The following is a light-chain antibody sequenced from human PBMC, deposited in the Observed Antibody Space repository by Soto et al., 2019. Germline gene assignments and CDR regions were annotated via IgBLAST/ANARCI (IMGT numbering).Light chain of an antibody. CDR1: QGISTE. CDR3: QQGHNWPLT. V-gene: IGKV3-15*01. CDR2: SAS. Sequence: EIAMTQSPATLSVSPGERATLSCRASQGISTELAWYQQIPGQPHRLLIYSASTRATGVPARFTGSGSGSEFTLTISGLQSEDFAIYYCQQGHNWPLTFGQGTRLEI. J-gene: IGKJ2*01.